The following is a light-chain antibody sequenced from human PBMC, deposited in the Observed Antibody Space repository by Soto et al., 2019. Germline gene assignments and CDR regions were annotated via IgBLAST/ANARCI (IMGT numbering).Light chain of an antibody. CDR1: SSDVGDYDY. Sequence: QSALTQPSSVSGSPGQSVTISCTGTSSDVGDYDYVSWYLQHPGTAPKLLISDVSRRHSGVPDRFSGSKSGNTASLTISGLQVDEEGDYYCCSYAGTSTYVFGTGTKLTVL. CDR3: CSYAGTSTYV. CDR2: DVS. J-gene: IGLJ1*01. V-gene: IGLV2-11*01.